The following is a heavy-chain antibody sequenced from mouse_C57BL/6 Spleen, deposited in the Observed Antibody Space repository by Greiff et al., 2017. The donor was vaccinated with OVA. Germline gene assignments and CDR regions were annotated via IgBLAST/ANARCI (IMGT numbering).Heavy chain of an antibody. CDR1: GFSLTSYG. V-gene: IGHV2-3*01. D-gene: IGHD1-1*01. Sequence: QVQLQQSGPGLVAPSQSLSITCTVSGFSLTSYGVSWVRQPPGKGLEWLGVIWGGGSTTYHSALISSLSISKDNSKRQVFLKLNSLTTEDTATYDCTKSDGSSPFAYWGQGTLVTVSA. CDR2: IWGGGST. J-gene: IGHJ3*01. CDR3: TKSDGSSPFAY.